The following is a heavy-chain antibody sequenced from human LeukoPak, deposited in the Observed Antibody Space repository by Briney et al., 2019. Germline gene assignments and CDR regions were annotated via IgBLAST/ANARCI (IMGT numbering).Heavy chain of an antibody. J-gene: IGHJ4*02. Sequence: GGSLRLSCATSGFTFSHYVMHWVRQAPGRGLEWVAVISFDGQHIFYADSVKGRLAISRDNSNSTLFLQMNSLTIEDTAVYYCARGRASRGYPRWGQGTLVTVSS. D-gene: IGHD3-22*01. CDR2: ISFDGQHI. CDR1: GFTFSHYV. CDR3: ARGRASRGYPR. V-gene: IGHV3-30*09.